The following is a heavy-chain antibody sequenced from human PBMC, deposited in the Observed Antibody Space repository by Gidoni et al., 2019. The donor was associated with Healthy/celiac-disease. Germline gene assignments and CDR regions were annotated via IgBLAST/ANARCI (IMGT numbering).Heavy chain of an antibody. V-gene: IGHV3-30-3*01. CDR2: ISYDGSNK. J-gene: IGHJ1*01. CDR1: GFTFSSYA. Sequence: QVQLVESGGGVVQPGRSLRLSCAASGFTFSSYAMHWVRQAPGKGLVWVAVISYDGSNKYYADSVKGRFTISRDNSKNTLYLQMNSLRAEDTAVYYCASFSGYFQHWGQGTLVTVSS. CDR3: ASFSGYFQH.